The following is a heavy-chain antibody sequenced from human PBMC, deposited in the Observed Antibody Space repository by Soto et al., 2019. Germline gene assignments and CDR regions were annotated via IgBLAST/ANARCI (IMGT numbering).Heavy chain of an antibody. CDR2: ISSSSSTI. D-gene: IGHD6-13*01. CDR3: AREPIAAYHAFDI. CDR1: GCTFISYS. Sequence: VGSLRLSCAASGCTFISYSMNWVRQAPGKGLEWVSYISSSSSTIYYTDSVKGRLTISRDNAKNSLYLQMNSLRDEDTAVYYCAREPIAAYHAFDIWGQGTMVTVSS. V-gene: IGHV3-48*02. J-gene: IGHJ3*02.